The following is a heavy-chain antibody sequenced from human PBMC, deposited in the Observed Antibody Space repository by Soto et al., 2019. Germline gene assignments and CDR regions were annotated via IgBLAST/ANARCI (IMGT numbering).Heavy chain of an antibody. J-gene: IGHJ5*02. V-gene: IGHV3-7*03. D-gene: IGHD1-26*01. CDR1: GFTFINYW. CDR2: IKKNGGEK. Sequence: PGGSLRLSCAASGFTFINYWMSWVRQAPGKGLEWVANIKKNGGEKYYVDSVKGRFTISRDNAKNSLYLQMNSLRAEDTAVYYCARTEANKWFDPWGQGTLVTVSS. CDR3: ARTEANKWFDP.